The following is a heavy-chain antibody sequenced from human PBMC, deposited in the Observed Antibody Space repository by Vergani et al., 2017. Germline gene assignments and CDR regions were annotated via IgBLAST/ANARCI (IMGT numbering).Heavy chain of an antibody. D-gene: IGHD5-18*01. J-gene: IGHJ2*01. CDR2: IIPIFGTA. Sequence: QVQLVQSGAEVKKPGSSVKVSCKASGGTFSSYVISWVRQAPGQGLEWMGGIIPIFGTANYAQKFQGRVTITADESTSTAYMELSSLRSEDTAVYYCARARLGYSYGPTYWYFDLWGRGTLVTVSS. CDR3: ARARLGYSYGPTYWYFDL. V-gene: IGHV1-69*01. CDR1: GGTFSSYV.